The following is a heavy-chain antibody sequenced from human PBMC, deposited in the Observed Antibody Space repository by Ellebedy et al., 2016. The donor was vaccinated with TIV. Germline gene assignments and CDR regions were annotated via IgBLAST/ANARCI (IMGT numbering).Heavy chain of an antibody. Sequence: GESLKISCAASGFTFSSFAITWVRQAPGKGQELVSTISHTGSRTYYADSVEGRFTISRDTSKKTLYLQMNSLRAEDTAKYYCAKGRGGGSDSSAPRYYFDYWGLGTLVTVSS. CDR1: GFTFSSFA. V-gene: IGHV3-23*01. CDR3: AKGRGGGSDSSAPRYYFDY. D-gene: IGHD3-22*01. J-gene: IGHJ4*02. CDR2: ISHTGSRT.